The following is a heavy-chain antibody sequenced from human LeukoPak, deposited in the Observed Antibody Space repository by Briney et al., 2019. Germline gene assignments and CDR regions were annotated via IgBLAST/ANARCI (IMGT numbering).Heavy chain of an antibody. CDR3: ARDAAPRAAAGVDY. V-gene: IGHV3-74*01. CDR1: GFTFSSYW. D-gene: IGHD6-13*01. Sequence: GGSLRLSCAASGFTFSSYWMLWVRHAPGKGLVWVSRINSDGSTTIYADSVKGRFTISRDNAKNTLYLQMNSLRAENTAVYYCARDAAPRAAAGVDYWGQGTLVTVSS. CDR2: INSDGSTT. J-gene: IGHJ4*02.